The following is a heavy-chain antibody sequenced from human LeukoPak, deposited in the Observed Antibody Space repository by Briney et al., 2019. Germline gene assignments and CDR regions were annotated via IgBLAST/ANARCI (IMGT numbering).Heavy chain of an antibody. D-gene: IGHD2-15*01. CDR2: IKQDGSEK. CDR1: GFTFSSYW. J-gene: IGHJ4*02. Sequence: GGSLRLSCAASGFTFSSYWMSWARQAPGKGLEWVANIKQDGSEKYYVDSVKGRFTISRDNAKNSLYLQMNSLRAEDTAVYYCARIKYCSGGSCYGFDYWGQGTLVAVSS. V-gene: IGHV3-7*01. CDR3: ARIKYCSGGSCYGFDY.